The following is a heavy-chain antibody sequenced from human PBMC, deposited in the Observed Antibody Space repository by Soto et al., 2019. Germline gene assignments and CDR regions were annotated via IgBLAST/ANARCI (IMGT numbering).Heavy chain of an antibody. Sequence: GGSLRLSCAASGFTFSSYGMHWVRQAPGKGLEWVAVIWYDGSNKYYAGSVKGRFTISRDNSKNTLYLQMNSLRAEDTAVYYCAKDGSSSWYTGYYFDYWGQGTLVTVSS. V-gene: IGHV3-30*02. CDR3: AKDGSSSWYTGYYFDY. CDR1: GFTFSSYG. D-gene: IGHD6-13*01. J-gene: IGHJ4*02. CDR2: IWYDGSNK.